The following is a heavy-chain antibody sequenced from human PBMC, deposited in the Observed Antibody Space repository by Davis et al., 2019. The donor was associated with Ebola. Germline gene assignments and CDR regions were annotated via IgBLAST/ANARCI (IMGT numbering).Heavy chain of an antibody. D-gene: IGHD7-27*01. V-gene: IGHV3-73*01. CDR3: SSTLGTLDY. CDR2: IRSKANSYAT. J-gene: IGHJ4*02. Sequence: GESLKISCAASGFTFSGSAMHWVRQASGNGLEWVGRIRSKANSYATAYAASVKGRFTISRDASKNIAYLQMNSLQSEDTAVYYCSSTLGTLDYWGQGTLVTVSS. CDR1: GFTFSGSA.